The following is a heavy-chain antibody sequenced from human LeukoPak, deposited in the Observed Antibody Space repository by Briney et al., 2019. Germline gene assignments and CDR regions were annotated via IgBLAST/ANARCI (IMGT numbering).Heavy chain of an antibody. CDR3: ARDLHYYDSSGFATNAFDI. CDR2: INPSGRGT. J-gene: IGHJ3*02. D-gene: IGHD3-22*01. Sequence: ASVKVSCKASGYSFTNYFIHWVRQAPGQGLEWVGVINPSGRGTNYAQKFQGRVTMTRDTSTSTVYMELSSLRSEDTAVYYCARDLHYYDSSGFATNAFDIWGQGTMVTVSS. CDR1: GYSFTNYF. V-gene: IGHV1-46*01.